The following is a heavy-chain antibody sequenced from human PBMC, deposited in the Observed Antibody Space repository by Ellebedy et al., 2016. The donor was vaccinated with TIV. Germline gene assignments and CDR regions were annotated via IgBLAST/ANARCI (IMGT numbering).Heavy chain of an antibody. Sequence: PGGSLRLSCAASGFTFGSYSMNWVRQAPGKGLEWVANIKEDGSTKDYVDSVRGRFTISRDNAKNSLYLQMNSLRAEDTAVYYCARLGYSSSWYAFFYWGQGTLVTVSS. D-gene: IGHD6-13*01. CDR3: ARLGYSSSWYAFFY. CDR2: IKEDGSTK. V-gene: IGHV3-7*01. CDR1: GFTFGSYS. J-gene: IGHJ4*02.